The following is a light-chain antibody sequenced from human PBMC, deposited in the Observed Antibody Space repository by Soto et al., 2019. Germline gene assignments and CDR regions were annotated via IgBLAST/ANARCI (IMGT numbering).Light chain of an antibody. CDR1: QSISSSF. J-gene: IGKJ4*01. Sequence: EFVLTQSPGTLSLSPGERATLSCRASQSISSSFLAWYQQKPGQAPRLLIYGASSRGTGIPDRFSGSGSGTDFPLTISRLEPEDFAVYYCQQYGSSPPLTFGGGTKVEIK. V-gene: IGKV3-20*01. CDR2: GAS. CDR3: QQYGSSPPLT.